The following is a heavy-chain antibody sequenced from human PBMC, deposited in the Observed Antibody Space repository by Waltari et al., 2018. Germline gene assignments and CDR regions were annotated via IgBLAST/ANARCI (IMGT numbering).Heavy chain of an antibody. D-gene: IGHD2-21*02. CDR2: ISRSSTTI. CDR1: GFTFSRYS. V-gene: IGHV3-48*01. Sequence: EVQLVESGGGLVQPGGSLRLSCAASGFTFSRYSMNWVRQAPGTGLEWVSYISRSSTTIYYADSVKGRFTISRDNAKNSLYLQMNSLRAEDTAVYYCARDLGGYCGGDCFDAFDIWGQGTMVTVSS. J-gene: IGHJ3*02. CDR3: ARDLGGYCGGDCFDAFDI.